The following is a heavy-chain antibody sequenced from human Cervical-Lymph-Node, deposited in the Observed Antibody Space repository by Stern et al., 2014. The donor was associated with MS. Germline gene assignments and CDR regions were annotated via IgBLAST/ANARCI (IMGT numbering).Heavy chain of an antibody. Sequence: MQLVESGGGLVRPGGSLRLSCAASGFSFSDYYLSWIRQAPGKGLEWVSYISGSASTIYYADSVKGRFTISRDNAKNSLYLQMNSLRAEDTAVYYCARDQDGGDWYDYWGQGTLVTVSS. CDR3: ARDQDGGDWYDY. J-gene: IGHJ4*02. CDR1: GFSFSDYY. D-gene: IGHD2-21*02. V-gene: IGHV3-11*01. CDR2: ISGSASTI.